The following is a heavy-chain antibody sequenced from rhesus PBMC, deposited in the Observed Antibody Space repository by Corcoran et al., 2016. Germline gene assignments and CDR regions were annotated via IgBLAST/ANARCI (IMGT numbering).Heavy chain of an antibody. CDR3: TKEDY. CDR1: GFTFSDYH. Sequence: EVHLVESGGGLVQPGGSLRLSCAASGFTFSDYHVSWARQAPGKGLEWVAFIRRKSHGWTADYAASVNGRFTVSRDDSKSTAFLQMSSLKMEDTAVYYCTKEDYWGQGVLVTVSS. V-gene: IGHV3-184*01. CDR2: IRRKSHGWTA. J-gene: IGHJ4*01.